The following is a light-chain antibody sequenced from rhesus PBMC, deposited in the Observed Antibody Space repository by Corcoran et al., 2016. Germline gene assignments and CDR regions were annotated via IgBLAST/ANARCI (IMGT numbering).Light chain of an antibody. V-gene: IGKV1-74*01. CDR1: ENVNNN. CDR2: KAS. J-gene: IGKJ4*01. Sequence: DIQMTQSPSSLSASVGDRVTITCRARENVNNNLNWYQQKPGKAPKLLIYKASTLKSGVPSRFSGSGSGTDYPFTLSCLQPEVVATFYCQPGYGTPLTFGGGTKVELK. CDR3: QPGYGTPLT.